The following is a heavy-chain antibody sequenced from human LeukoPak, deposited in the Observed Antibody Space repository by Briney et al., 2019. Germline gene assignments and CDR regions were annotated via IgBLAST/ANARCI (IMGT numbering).Heavy chain of an antibody. CDR1: GFPFSEYY. D-gene: IGHD6-19*01. CDR2: ISSSGDIK. CDR3: ARETVAGTFDY. Sequence: GGSLRLSCAASGFPFSEYYMSWIRQAPGKGLEWVSDISSSGDIKSYADPVRGRLTISRDNAKKSLHLHMNSLRGEDTAVYYCARETVAGTFDYWGQGALVTVSS. J-gene: IGHJ4*02. V-gene: IGHV3-11*01.